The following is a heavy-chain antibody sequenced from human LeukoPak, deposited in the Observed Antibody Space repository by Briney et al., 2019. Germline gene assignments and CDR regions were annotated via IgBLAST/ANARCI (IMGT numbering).Heavy chain of an antibody. Sequence: GGSLRLSCSASGFTFSSYAMHWVRQAPWKGLEYVSTISSNGGSTFYADSVKGRFTISRDNSKNTLYLQMSSLRPEDTAVYYCVKSYSSGWYFFDYWGQGTLVTVSS. V-gene: IGHV3-64D*09. J-gene: IGHJ4*02. CDR3: VKSYSSGWYFFDY. CDR1: GFTFSSYA. CDR2: ISSNGGST. D-gene: IGHD6-19*01.